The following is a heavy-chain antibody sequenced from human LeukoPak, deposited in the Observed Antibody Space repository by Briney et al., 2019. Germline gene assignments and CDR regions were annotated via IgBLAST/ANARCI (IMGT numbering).Heavy chain of an antibody. CDR2: ITSGGNT. CDR1: GFTFSSSA. Sequence: GGSLRLSCAASGFTFSSSAMSWVRQAPGQGLEWVSGITSGGNTYYADSVKGRFTVSRDNSKNPLFLQMKSLRAEDTALYYCAKAYDSSPAEYWGQGTLVTVSS. CDR3: AKAYDSSPAEY. D-gene: IGHD3-22*01. V-gene: IGHV3-23*01. J-gene: IGHJ4*02.